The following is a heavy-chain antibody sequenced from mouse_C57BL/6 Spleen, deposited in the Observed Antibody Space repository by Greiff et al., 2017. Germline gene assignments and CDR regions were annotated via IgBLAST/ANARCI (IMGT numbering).Heavy chain of an antibody. CDR3: ARSGGRGYYFDY. CDR2: IDPSDSYT. Sequence: QVQLQQPGAELVRPGTSVKLSCKASGYTFTSYWMHWVKQRPGQGLEWIGVIDPSDSYTNYNQKFKGKATLTVDTSSSTASMQLSSLTSEGSAVYYCARSGGRGYYFDYWGQGTTLTVSS. V-gene: IGHV1-59*01. CDR1: GYTFTSYW. D-gene: IGHD3-3*01. J-gene: IGHJ2*01.